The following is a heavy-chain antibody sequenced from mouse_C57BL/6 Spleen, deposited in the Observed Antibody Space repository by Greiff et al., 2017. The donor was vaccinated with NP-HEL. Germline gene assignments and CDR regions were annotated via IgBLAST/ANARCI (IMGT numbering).Heavy chain of an antibody. V-gene: IGHV1-69*01. D-gene: IGHD1-1*01. CDR2: IDPSDSYT. CDR1: GYTFTSYW. J-gene: IGHJ4*01. Sequence: VQLQQPGAELVMPEASVKLSCKASGYTFTSYWMHWVKQRPGQGLEWIGEIDPSDSYTNYNQKFKGKSTLTVDKSSSTAYMQLSSLTSEDSAVYYCARRDYGSSPYAMDYWGQGTSVTVSS. CDR3: ARRDYGSSPYAMDY.